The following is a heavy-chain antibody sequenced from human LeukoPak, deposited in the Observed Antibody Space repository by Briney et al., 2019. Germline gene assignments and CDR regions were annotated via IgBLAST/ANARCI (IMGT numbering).Heavy chain of an antibody. V-gene: IGHV3-64*01. J-gene: IGHJ1*01. CDR1: GFTFSSYA. CDR3: ARGLGYDFWSGYPLDH. CDR2: ISSNGGST. D-gene: IGHD3-3*01. Sequence: GGSLRLSCAASGFTFSSYAMHWVRQAPGKGLEYVSAISSNGGSTYYANSVKGRFTISRDNSKNTLYLQMGSLRAEDMAVYYCARGLGYDFWSGYPLDHWGQGALVTVSS.